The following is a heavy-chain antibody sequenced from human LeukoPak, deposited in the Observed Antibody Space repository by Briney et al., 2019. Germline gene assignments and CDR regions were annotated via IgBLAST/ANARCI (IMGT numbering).Heavy chain of an antibody. CDR1: GYTLTELS. J-gene: IGHJ4*02. Sequence: ASVKVSCKVSGYTLTELSMHWVRQAPGKGLEWMGGFDPEDGETIYAQKFQGRVTMTEDTSTDTAYMELSSLRSEDTAVYYCATAPGIAAAGTTFDYRGQGTLVTVSS. CDR3: ATAPGIAAAGTTFDY. CDR2: FDPEDGET. D-gene: IGHD6-13*01. V-gene: IGHV1-24*01.